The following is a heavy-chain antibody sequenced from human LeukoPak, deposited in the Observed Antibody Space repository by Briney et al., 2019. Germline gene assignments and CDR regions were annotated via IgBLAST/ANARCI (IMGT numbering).Heavy chain of an antibody. CDR3: ARATGTTRNAFDI. CDR1: DGSINSFY. V-gene: IGHV4-59*01. D-gene: IGHD1-7*01. Sequence: PSGTLSLNCTDSDGSINSFYWSWIRQSPGKGPEWIGYVHYSGSTNYNPSLKSRVTISVDTSKKQVSLKLNSVTAVDTAVYYCARATGTTRNAFDIWGQGTMVTVSS. J-gene: IGHJ3*02. CDR2: VHYSGST.